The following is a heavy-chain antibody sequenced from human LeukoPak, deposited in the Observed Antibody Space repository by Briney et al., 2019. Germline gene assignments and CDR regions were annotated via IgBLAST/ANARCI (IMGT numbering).Heavy chain of an antibody. D-gene: IGHD3-22*01. CDR1: GFTFSSYG. CDR2: ISYDGSNK. J-gene: IGHJ4*02. CDR3: AKDLSYYDSSGYPGY. V-gene: IGHV3-30*18. Sequence: GRSLRLSCAASGFTFSSYGMHWVRQAPGKGLEWVAVISYDGSNKYYADSVKGRFTISRDNSKNTLYLQMNSLRAEDTAVYYCAKDLSYYDSSGYPGYWGQGTLVTVSS.